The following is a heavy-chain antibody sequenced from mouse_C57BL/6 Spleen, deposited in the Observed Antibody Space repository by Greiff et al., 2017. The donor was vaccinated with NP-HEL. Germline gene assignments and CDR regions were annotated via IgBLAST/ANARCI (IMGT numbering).Heavy chain of an antibody. CDR3: AKEYYEGSWFAY. D-gene: IGHD1-1*01. V-gene: IGHV1-64*01. CDR2: IHPNSGST. J-gene: IGHJ3*01. Sequence: QVQLQQPGAELVKPGASVKLSCKASGYTFTSYWMHWVKQRPGQGLEWIGMIHPNSGSTNYNEKFKSKATLTVDKSSSTAYMQLSSLTSEDSAVYYCAKEYYEGSWFAYWGQGTLVTVSA. CDR1: GYTFTSYW.